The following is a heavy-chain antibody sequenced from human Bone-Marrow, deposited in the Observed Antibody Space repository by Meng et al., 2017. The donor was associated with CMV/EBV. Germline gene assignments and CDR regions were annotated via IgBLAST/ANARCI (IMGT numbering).Heavy chain of an antibody. CDR1: GDSVSSNSAA. CDR3: ASSPMIVASHSYGMDV. V-gene: IGHV6-1*01. Sequence: SQTLSLTCAISGDSVSSNSAAWNWIRQSPSRGLEWLGRTYYRSKWYNDYAVSVKSRITINPDTSKNQFSLQLNSVTPEDTAVYYCASSPMIVASHSYGMDVWGQGTTVTVSS. J-gene: IGHJ6*02. D-gene: IGHD3-22*01. CDR2: TYYRSKWYN.